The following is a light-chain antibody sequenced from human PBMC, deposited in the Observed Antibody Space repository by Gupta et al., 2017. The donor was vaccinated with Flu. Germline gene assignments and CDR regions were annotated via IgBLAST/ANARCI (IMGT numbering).Light chain of an antibody. CDR1: HISNNY. Sequence: PTFLSASVGDRVNITCLANHISNNYVNWYQQKARQGPKFLISAASRLQSGVPSRFSGSGSGTDFTLTITSLQPEDFAIYSCQQYYRSPLTFGGGTKLEIK. V-gene: IGKV1-39*01. J-gene: IGKJ4*01. CDR3: QQYYRSPLT. CDR2: AAS.